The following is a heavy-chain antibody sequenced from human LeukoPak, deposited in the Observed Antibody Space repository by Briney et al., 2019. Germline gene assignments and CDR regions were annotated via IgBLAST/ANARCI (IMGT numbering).Heavy chain of an antibody. CDR1: GGTFSSYA. J-gene: IGHJ4*02. Sequence: SVKVSRKASGGTFSSYAISWVRQAPGQGLEWMGGIIPIFGTANYAQKFQGRVTITTDESTSTAYMELSSLRSEDTAVYYCARDLVYGSYYFDYWGQGTLVTVSS. V-gene: IGHV1-69*05. CDR3: ARDLVYGSYYFDY. D-gene: IGHD4-17*01. CDR2: IIPIFGTA.